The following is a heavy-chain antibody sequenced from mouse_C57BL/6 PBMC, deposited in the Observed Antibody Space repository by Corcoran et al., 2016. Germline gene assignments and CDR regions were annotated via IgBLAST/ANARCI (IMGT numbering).Heavy chain of an antibody. CDR1: GYTFTTYG. J-gene: IGHJ4*01. D-gene: IGHD1-1*01. Sequence: QIQLVQSGPELKKPGETVKISCKASGYTFTTYGMSWVKQAPGKGLKWMGWINTYSGVPTYADDFKGRFAFSLETSASTAYLQINNLKQEDTATYFWARWGYYGSSYYAMDYWCQGTSVTVSS. CDR2: INTYSGVP. CDR3: ARWGYYGSSYYAMDY. V-gene: IGHV9-3*01.